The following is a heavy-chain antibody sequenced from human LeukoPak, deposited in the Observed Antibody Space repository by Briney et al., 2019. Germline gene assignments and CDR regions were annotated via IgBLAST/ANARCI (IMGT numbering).Heavy chain of an antibody. CDR3: AKDGDGYYGSGSYSDY. Sequence: GGSLRLSCAASRFTFSSYWMSWVRQAPGKGLEWVAFIRYDGSNKYYVDSVKGRFTISRDNSKSTLYLQMNSLRAEDTAVYYCAKDGDGYYGSGSYSDYWGQGTLVTVSS. CDR2: IRYDGSNK. CDR1: RFTFSSYW. D-gene: IGHD3-10*01. V-gene: IGHV3-30*02. J-gene: IGHJ4*02.